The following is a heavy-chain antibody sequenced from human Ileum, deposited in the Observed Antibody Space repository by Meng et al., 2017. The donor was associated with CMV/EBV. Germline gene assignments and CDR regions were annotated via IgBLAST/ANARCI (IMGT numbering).Heavy chain of an antibody. J-gene: IGHJ4*02. D-gene: IGHD7-27*01. CDR2: IYTSGSS. CDR3: AREGPTDWGRALDY. CDR1: GGSMSSYY. Sequence: QVEMQESGPGLVKPSETLSPPCPAPGGSMSSYYWSWIRQPAGKGLEWIGRIYTSGSSNYNSSLKSRVTMSVDTSKNQFSMKLNSVTAADTAVYYCAREGPTDWGRALDYWGQGTLVTVSS. V-gene: IGHV4-4*07.